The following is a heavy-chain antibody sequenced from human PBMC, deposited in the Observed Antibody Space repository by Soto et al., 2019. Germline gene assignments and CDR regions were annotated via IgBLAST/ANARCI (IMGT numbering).Heavy chain of an antibody. CDR1: GGSISNYY. Sequence: QVQLQESGPGLVKPSETLSLTCTVSGGSISNYYWSWIRQPPGQGLEWIGYIYYSGNTNYNPSLRSRVTISVDPSKNQFSLKLSSVTAADTAIYYCARDPSSHQLLGWFDPWGQGTLVTVSS. D-gene: IGHD2-2*01. CDR3: ARDPSSHQLLGWFDP. J-gene: IGHJ5*02. V-gene: IGHV4-59*01. CDR2: IYYSGNT.